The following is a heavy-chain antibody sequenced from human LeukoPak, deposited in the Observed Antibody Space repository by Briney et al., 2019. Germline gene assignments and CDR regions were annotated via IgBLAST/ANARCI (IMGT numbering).Heavy chain of an antibody. Sequence: ASVKVSCKASGYTFTSYAMNWVRQAPGQGLEWMGWINTNTGSPTCAQGFTGRFVFSLDTSVSTAYLQISSLKAEDTAVYYCAREDSSSWDQFDYWGQGTLVTVSS. CDR2: INTNTGSP. J-gene: IGHJ4*02. CDR3: AREDSSSWDQFDY. V-gene: IGHV7-4-1*02. D-gene: IGHD6-13*01. CDR1: GYTFTSYA.